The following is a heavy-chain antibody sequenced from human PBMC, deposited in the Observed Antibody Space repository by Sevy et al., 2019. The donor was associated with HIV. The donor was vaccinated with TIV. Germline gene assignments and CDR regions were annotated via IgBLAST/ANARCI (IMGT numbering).Heavy chain of an antibody. V-gene: IGHV7-4-1*02. J-gene: IGHJ5*02. CDR1: GYTFTSYA. CDR2: INTNTGNP. Sequence: ASLKVSCKASGYTFTSYAMNWVRQAPGQGLEWMGWINTNTGNPTYAQGFTGRFVFSLDTSVSTAYLQISSLKAEDTAVYYCARGTLLRYFDWSYRYNWFDPWGQGTLVTVSS. D-gene: IGHD3-9*01. CDR3: ARGTLLRYFDWSYRYNWFDP.